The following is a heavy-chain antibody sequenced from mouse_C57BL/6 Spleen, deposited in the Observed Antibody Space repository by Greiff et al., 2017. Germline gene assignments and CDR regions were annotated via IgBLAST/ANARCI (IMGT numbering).Heavy chain of an antibody. V-gene: IGHV1-72*01. Sequence: VQLQQPGAELVKPGASVKLSCKASGYTFTSYWMHWVKQRPGRGLEWIGRIDPNRGGTKYNEKFKSKATLTVDKPSSTAYMQLSSLTSEDSAVYYCARYQGSYYDYGGDYFDYWGQGTTLTVAS. CDR3: ARYQGSYYDYGGDYFDY. CDR2: IDPNRGGT. J-gene: IGHJ2*01. CDR1: GYTFTSYW. D-gene: IGHD2-4*01.